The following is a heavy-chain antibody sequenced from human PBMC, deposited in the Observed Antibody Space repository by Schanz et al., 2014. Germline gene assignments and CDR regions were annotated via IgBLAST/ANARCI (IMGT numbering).Heavy chain of an antibody. CDR3: TRGGDAEDVFDV. D-gene: IGHD5-12*01. Sequence: QVQLVQSGAEVKKPGASVKVSCKASGYTFVSYSMHWVRQAPGQGLEWMGWIIPIHGIINYAQRFQDRVMITADKSTTTASMELSSMTSDDTAVYYCTRGGDAEDVFDVWGQGTILTVSS. J-gene: IGHJ3*01. CDR2: IIPIHGII. CDR1: GYTFVSYS. V-gene: IGHV1-69*10.